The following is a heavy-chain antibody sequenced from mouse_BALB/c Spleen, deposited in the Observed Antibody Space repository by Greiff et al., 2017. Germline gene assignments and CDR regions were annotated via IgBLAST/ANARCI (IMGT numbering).Heavy chain of an antibody. D-gene: IGHD4-1*01. J-gene: IGHJ2*01. CDR2: INPGSGGT. Sequence: VQLQQSGAELVRPGTSVKVSCKASGYAFTNYLIEWVKQRPGQGLEWIGVINPGSGGTNYNEKFKGKATLTADKSSSTAYMQLSSLTSDDSAVYFCARSRGRLGYYFDYWGQGTTLTVSS. CDR3: ARSRGRLGYYFDY. CDR1: GYAFTNYL. V-gene: IGHV1-54*01.